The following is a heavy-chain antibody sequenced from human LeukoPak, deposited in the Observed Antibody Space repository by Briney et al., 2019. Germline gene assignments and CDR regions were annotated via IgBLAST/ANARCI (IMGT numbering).Heavy chain of an antibody. CDR1: GVSFNAYY. D-gene: IGHD4-11*01. J-gene: IGHJ4*02. CDR3: ARNSDYSLAH. Sequence: SETLSLTCAVYGVSFNAYYWSWIRQPPGKGLEWIGEIDHSGSTNYSPSLKSRVTISVDTSKNQFSLKVSSVTAADTAVYYCARNSDYSLAHRDQGALVTVSS. V-gene: IGHV4-34*01. CDR2: IDHSGST.